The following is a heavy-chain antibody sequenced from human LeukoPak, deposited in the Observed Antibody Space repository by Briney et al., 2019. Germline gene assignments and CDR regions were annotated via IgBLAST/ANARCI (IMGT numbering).Heavy chain of an antibody. CDR3: ARGEFDY. J-gene: IGHJ4*02. Sequence: PGGSLRLSCAASGFILSNHWMTWVRQAPGKGPEWVANMNKDGSEKYYADSVKGRFTISRDNSKSTLYLQMNSLRAEDTAVYYCARGEFDYWGQGTLVTVSS. V-gene: IGHV3-7*04. D-gene: IGHD1-26*01. CDR2: MNKDGSEK. CDR1: GFILSNHW.